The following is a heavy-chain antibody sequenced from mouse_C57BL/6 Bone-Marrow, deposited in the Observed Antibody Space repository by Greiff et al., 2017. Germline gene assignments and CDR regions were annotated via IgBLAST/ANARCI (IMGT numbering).Heavy chain of an antibody. Sequence: QVQLQQSGAELARPGASVKLSCKASGYTFTSYGISWVKQRTGQGLEWIGEIYPRSGNTYYNEKFKGKATLTADKSSSTAYMELRSLTSEDAAVYFCARSSGYWGFAYWGQGTLVTVSA. D-gene: IGHD2-3*01. CDR3: ARSSGYWGFAY. J-gene: IGHJ3*01. CDR2: IYPRSGNT. V-gene: IGHV1-81*01. CDR1: GYTFTSYG.